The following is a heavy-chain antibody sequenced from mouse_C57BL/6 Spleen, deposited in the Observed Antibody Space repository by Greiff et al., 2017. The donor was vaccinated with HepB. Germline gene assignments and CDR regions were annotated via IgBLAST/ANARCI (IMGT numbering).Heavy chain of an antibody. Sequence: VQLQQSGPELVKPGASVKIPCKASGYTFTDYNMDWVKQSHGKSLEWIGDINPNNGGTIYNQKFKGKATLTVDKSSSTAYMELRSLKSEDTAVYYCARRRLRSLCAYWGQGTLVTVSA. J-gene: IGHJ3*01. CDR2: INPNNGGT. V-gene: IGHV1-18*01. D-gene: IGHD3-2*02. CDR3: ARRRLRSLCAY. CDR1: GYTFTDYN.